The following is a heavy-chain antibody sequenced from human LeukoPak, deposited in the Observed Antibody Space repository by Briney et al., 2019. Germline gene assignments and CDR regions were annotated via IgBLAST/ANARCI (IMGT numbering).Heavy chain of an antibody. D-gene: IGHD3-3*01. CDR2: ISAYNGNT. CDR1: GYTFSSYG. J-gene: IGHJ5*02. Sequence: GASVKVSCKASGYTFSSYGISWVRQASGQGLEWMGWISAYNGNTNYAQKFQGRVTMTTDTSTSTTYMEVRSLRSDDTAVYYCARHGHDFWSGQNWFDPWGQGTLVTVSS. CDR3: ARHGHDFWSGQNWFDP. V-gene: IGHV1-18*01.